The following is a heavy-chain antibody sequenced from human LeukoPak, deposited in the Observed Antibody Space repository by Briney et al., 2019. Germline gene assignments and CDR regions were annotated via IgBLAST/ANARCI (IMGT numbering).Heavy chain of an antibody. CDR3: AKDRTATGSTVRFDP. Sequence: GGSLRLSCAASGFTFSSYAMTWVRQAPGKGLEWVSTISSSGDNTYYAASVKGRFSISRDNSKNTLYLQMNSLRADDTALYYCAKDRTATGSTVRFDPWGQGTPVTVSS. CDR1: GFTFSSYA. CDR2: ISSSGDNT. V-gene: IGHV3-23*01. J-gene: IGHJ5*02. D-gene: IGHD2-2*01.